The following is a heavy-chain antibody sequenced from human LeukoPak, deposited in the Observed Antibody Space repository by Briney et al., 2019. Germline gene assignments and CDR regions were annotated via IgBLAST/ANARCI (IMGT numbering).Heavy chain of an antibody. D-gene: IGHD5-12*01. CDR3: ASSWISNRPFDY. J-gene: IGHJ4*02. CDR2: IYHSGST. V-gene: IGHV4-4*02. Sequence: SGTLSLTCAVSGGSISSSNWWSWVRPPPGKGLEWIGEIYHSGSTNYNPSLKSRVTISVDKSKNQFSLKLSSVTAADTAVYYCASSWISNRPFDYWGQGTLATVSS. CDR1: GGSISSSNW.